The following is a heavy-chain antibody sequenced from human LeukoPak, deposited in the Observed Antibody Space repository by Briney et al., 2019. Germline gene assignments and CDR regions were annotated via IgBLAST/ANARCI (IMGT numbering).Heavy chain of an antibody. CDR1: GGSISSSSYY. D-gene: IGHD1-26*01. CDR2: IYYSGST. CDR3: ASRRGSYYGY. J-gene: IGHJ4*02. V-gene: IGHV4-61*05. Sequence: SETLSLTCTVSGGSISSSSYYWGWIRQPPGKGLEWIGYIYYSGSTNYNPSLKSRVTISVDTSKNQFSLKLSSVTAADTAVYYCASRRGSYYGYWGQGTLVTVSS.